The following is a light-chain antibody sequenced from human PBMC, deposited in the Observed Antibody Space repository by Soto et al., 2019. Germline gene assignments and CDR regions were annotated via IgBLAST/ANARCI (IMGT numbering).Light chain of an antibody. V-gene: IGLV1-44*01. CDR1: SSNIESNS. CDR2: SDN. CDR3: AAWDDTLNGPV. Sequence: QSVLAQPPSASGTPGQRVSISCSGSSSNIESNSVNWYRHLPGTAPKLLIYSDNQRPSGVPDRISGSKSGTSASLAISGLQSEDEADYYCAAWDDTLNGPVFGTGTKVT. J-gene: IGLJ1*01.